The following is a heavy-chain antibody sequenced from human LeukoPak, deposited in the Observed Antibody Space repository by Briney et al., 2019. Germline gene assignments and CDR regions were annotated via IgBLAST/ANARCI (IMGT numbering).Heavy chain of an antibody. V-gene: IGHV1-46*01. CDR1: GYTFTSYY. D-gene: IGHD2-21*02. J-gene: IGHJ6*03. CDR3: ARAYCGGDCYRRGYYYYMDV. Sequence: ASVKVSCKASGYTFTSYYMHWVRQAPGQGLEWMGIINPSGGSTSYAQKFQGRVTMTRDTSTSTVYMELSSLRSEDTAVYYCARAYCGGDCYRRGYYYYMDVWGKGTTVTISS. CDR2: INPSGGST.